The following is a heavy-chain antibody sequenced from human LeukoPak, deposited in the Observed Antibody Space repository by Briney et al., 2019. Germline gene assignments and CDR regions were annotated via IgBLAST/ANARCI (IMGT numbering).Heavy chain of an antibody. CDR1: GGTFSSYA. D-gene: IGHD3-10*01. Sequence: LVKVSCKASGGTFSSYAISWVRHAPGQGLEWMGRIIPIFGTANYAQKFQGRVTITTDESTSTAYMELSSLRSEDTAVYYCARVQADYYGSGSYYNFDYWGQGTLVSVSS. V-gene: IGHV1-69*05. CDR3: ARVQADYYGSGSYYNFDY. J-gene: IGHJ4*02. CDR2: IIPIFGTA.